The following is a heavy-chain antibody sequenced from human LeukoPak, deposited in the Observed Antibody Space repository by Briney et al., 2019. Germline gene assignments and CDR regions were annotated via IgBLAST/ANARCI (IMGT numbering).Heavy chain of an antibody. CDR3: AREGTGGSYFPGVAFDI. CDR1: GGSFSGYY. CDR2: INHSGST. D-gene: IGHD1-26*01. V-gene: IGHV4-34*01. J-gene: IGHJ3*02. Sequence: SETLSLTCAVYGGSFSGYYWSWIRQPPGKGLEWIGEINHSGSTNYNPSLKSRVTISVDTSKNQFSLKLSSVTAADTAVYYCAREGTGGSYFPGVAFDIWGQGTMVTVSS.